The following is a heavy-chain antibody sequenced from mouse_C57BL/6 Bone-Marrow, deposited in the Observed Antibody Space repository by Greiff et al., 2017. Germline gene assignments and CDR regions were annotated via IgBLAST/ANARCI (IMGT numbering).Heavy chain of an antibody. J-gene: IGHJ1*03. CDR1: GFTFSDYG. CDR2: ISNLAYSI. Sequence: EVMLVESGGGLVQPGGSLKLSCAASGFTFSDYGMAWVRQAPRKGPEWVAFISNLAYSIYYADTVTGRFTISRENAKNTLYLEMSSLRSEDTAMYYCAGLPRYYYGSSHWYFDVWGTGTTVTVSS. CDR3: AGLPRYYYGSSHWYFDV. D-gene: IGHD1-1*01. V-gene: IGHV5-15*01.